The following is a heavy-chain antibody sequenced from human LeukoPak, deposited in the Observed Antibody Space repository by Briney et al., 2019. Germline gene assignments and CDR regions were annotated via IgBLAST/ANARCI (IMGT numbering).Heavy chain of an antibody. CDR2: INPSGGST. J-gene: IGHJ4*02. CDR1: GYTFTSYY. V-gene: IGHV1-46*01. D-gene: IGHD2-15*01. Sequence: ASVKVSCKASGYTFTSYYMHWVRQAPGLGLEWMGIINPSGGSTSYEQKFQGRVTMTRDTSTSTVYMELSSLRSEVTAVYYCARLPKVVAATPDYWGQGTLVTVSS. CDR3: ARLPKVVAATPDY.